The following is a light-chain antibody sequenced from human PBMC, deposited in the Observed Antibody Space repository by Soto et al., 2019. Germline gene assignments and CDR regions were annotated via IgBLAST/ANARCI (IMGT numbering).Light chain of an antibody. CDR3: LQHNTYPWT. V-gene: IGKV1-5*01. J-gene: IGKJ1*01. Sequence: DIQMTQSPSTLSGSVGDRVTITCRASQTISSWLAWYQQKPGKAPKRLIYAASSLQTGVPSRLRGSGSGTEFTLTISSLQPEDFASYYCLQHNTYPWTFGQGTKVDIK. CDR1: QTISSW. CDR2: AAS.